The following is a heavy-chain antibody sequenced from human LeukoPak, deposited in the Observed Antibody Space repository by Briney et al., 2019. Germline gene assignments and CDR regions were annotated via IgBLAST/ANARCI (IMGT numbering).Heavy chain of an antibody. CDR3: ARAPVHYYDGSGCLFDY. CDR2: INPNSGGT. J-gene: IGHJ4*02. D-gene: IGHD3-22*01. CDR1: GYTFTGYY. Sequence: ASVKVSFKASGYTFTGYYMHWVRQAPGQGLEWMGWINPNSGGTNYAQKVQGRVTMTRDTSISTAYMELSRLRSDDTAVYYCARAPVHYYDGSGCLFDYWGQGTLVTVSS. V-gene: IGHV1-2*02.